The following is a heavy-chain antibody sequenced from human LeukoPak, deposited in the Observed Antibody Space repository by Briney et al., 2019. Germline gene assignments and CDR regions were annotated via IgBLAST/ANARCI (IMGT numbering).Heavy chain of an antibody. Sequence: GASVKVSCKSSGYTFGSYGVSWVRQAPGQGLEWMAWISPYNGNTNYAQTFQGRVTMTTDTSTSTAYMELMSLRADDTAVYYCARDSASVWPGSSGWSNWFDPWGQGTLVTVSS. D-gene: IGHD6-19*01. CDR2: ISPYNGNT. J-gene: IGHJ5*02. CDR3: ARDSASVWPGSSGWSNWFDP. V-gene: IGHV1-18*01. CDR1: GYTFGSYG.